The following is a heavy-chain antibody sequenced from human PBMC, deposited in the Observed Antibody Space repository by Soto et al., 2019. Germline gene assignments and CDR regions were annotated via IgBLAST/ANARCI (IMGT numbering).Heavy chain of an antibody. CDR2: INHSGST. CDR1: GGSFSGYY. V-gene: IGHV4-34*01. CDR3: AKKRRGYCSGGSCSAPFDY. Sequence: QVQLQQWGAGLLKPSETLSLTCAVYGGSFSGYYWSWIRQPPGKGLEWIGEINHSGSTNYNPSLKSRVTISVHTSKNQFYLKLSSVTAADTAVYYCAKKRRGYCSGGSCSAPFDYWGQGTLVTVSS. D-gene: IGHD2-15*01. J-gene: IGHJ4*02.